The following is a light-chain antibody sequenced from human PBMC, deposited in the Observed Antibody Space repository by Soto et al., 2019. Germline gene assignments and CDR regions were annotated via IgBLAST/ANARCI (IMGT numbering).Light chain of an antibody. J-gene: IGKJ1*01. CDR1: QSVSGTY. CDR2: GAS. CDR3: LQYGNSVWT. Sequence: EIVLTQSPGTLSLSPGERATLSCRASQSVSGTYLAWYQQKPGQAPRLLIFGASSRATGIPDRFSGSGSGTDFSLTISRLEPEDFAIYYCLQYGNSVWTFGQGTKVEIK. V-gene: IGKV3-20*01.